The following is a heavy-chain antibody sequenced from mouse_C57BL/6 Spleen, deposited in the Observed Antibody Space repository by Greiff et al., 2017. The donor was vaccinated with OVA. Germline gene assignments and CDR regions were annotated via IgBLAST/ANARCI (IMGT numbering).Heavy chain of an antibody. V-gene: IGHV5-16*01. CDR2: INYDGSST. D-gene: IGHD2-3*01. CDR1: GFTFSDYY. Sequence: EVKLMESEGGLVQPGSSMKLSCTASGFTFSDYYMAWVRQVPEKGLEWVANINYDGSSTYYLDSLKSRFIISRDNAKNILYLQMSSLKSEDTATYYCARVSSGYYSYWYFDVWGTGTTVTVSS. CDR3: ARVSSGYYSYWYFDV. J-gene: IGHJ1*03.